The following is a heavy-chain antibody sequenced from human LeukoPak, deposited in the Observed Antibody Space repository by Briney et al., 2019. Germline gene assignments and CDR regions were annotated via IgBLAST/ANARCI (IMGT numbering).Heavy chain of an antibody. CDR2: ISAYNGNT. V-gene: IGHV1-18*01. CDR3: ARGGIVGATCGGPTSCPWFDP. CDR1: GYTFTSYG. J-gene: IGHJ5*02. D-gene: IGHD1-26*01. Sequence: ASVKVSCKASGYTFTSYGISWVRQAPGQGLEWMGWISAYNGNTNYAQKLQGRVTMTTDTSTSTAYMELRSLRSDDTAVYYCARGGIVGATCGGPTSCPWFDPWGQGTLVTVSS.